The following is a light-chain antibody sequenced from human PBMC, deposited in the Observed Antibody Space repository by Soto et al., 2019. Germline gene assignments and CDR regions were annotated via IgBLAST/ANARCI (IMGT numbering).Light chain of an antibody. Sequence: EIVVTQSPATLSVSPGERATLSCRASQSVGSSLAWYQQKPCQAPRLVIYGASTRATGVPARFTGSGSGTEFPLTISSLQSEDFAVYYCQQYNYWPPWTFGQGTKVEIK. CDR1: QSVGSS. CDR2: GAS. CDR3: QQYNYWPPWT. J-gene: IGKJ1*01. V-gene: IGKV3-15*01.